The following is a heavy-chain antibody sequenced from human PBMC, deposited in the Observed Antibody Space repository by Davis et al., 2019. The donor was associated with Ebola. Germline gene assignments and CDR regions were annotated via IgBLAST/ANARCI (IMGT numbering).Heavy chain of an antibody. Sequence: ASVKVSCKASGYTFTSYDINWVRQATGQGLEWMGWMNPNSGNTGYAQKFQGRVTMTRNTSISTAYMELSSLRSEDTAVYYCAREFNYGRVYYYYGMDVWGQGTTVTVSS. CDR2: MNPNSGNT. V-gene: IGHV1-8*01. CDR3: AREFNYGRVYYYYGMDV. D-gene: IGHD4-11*01. J-gene: IGHJ6*02. CDR1: GYTFTSYD.